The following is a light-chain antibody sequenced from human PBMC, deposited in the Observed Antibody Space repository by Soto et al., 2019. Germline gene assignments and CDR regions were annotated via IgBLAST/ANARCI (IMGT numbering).Light chain of an antibody. Sequence: EIVLTQSPATLSLSPXERATLSCRASQSVSSYLAWYQQKPGQAPRLLIYDASNRATGIPARFSGSGSGTDFTLTISSLEPEDFAIYYCQQRSNWPPVTFGGGTKVEIK. CDR1: QSVSSY. J-gene: IGKJ4*01. V-gene: IGKV3-11*01. CDR2: DAS. CDR3: QQRSNWPPVT.